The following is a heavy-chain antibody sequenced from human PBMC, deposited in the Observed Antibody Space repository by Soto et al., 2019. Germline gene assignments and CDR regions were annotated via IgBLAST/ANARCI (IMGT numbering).Heavy chain of an antibody. CDR2: IYYSGTT. D-gene: IGHD5-18*01. V-gene: IGHV4-39*07. CDR3: ARATRFEILGCSYGPCFFDF. J-gene: IGHJ4*02. CDR1: GDSITSNNYF. Sequence: SETLSLTCTVSGDSITSNNYFWAWIRQPPGKGLEWIGSIYYSGTTYYNPSLNSRVTMSVDRSKNQFSLKLSSVTAADTAVYYCARATRFEILGCSYGPCFFDFWGQGTLVTVSS.